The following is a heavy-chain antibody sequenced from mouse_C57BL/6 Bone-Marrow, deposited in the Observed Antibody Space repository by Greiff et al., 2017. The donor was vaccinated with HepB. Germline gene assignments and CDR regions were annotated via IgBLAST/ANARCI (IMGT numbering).Heavy chain of an antibody. CDR2: INSDGGST. CDR3: ERPAIVTVRAFYYAIDY. J-gene: IGHJ4*01. Sequence: DVMLVESGGGLVQPGESLKLSCESNEYEFPSHDMPWVRKTPEKRLELVAAINSDGGSTYYPDTMERRFIMSRDNAKKTQYLQMSSLRSEDTALYYGERPAIVTVRAFYYAIDYWGQGTSVTVSS. V-gene: IGHV5-2*01. D-gene: IGHD2-12*01. CDR1: EYEFPSHD.